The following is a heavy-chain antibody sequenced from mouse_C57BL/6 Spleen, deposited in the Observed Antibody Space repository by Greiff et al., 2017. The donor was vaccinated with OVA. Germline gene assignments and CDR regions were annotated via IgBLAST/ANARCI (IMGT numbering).Heavy chain of an antibody. D-gene: IGHD2-4*01. J-gene: IGHJ4*01. CDR3: ARYYDYGPMDY. CDR2: ISSGSSTI. V-gene: IGHV5-17*01. Sequence: EVQGVESGGGLVKPGGSLKLSCAASGFTFSDYGMHWVRQAPEKGLEWVAYISSGSSTIYYADTVKGRFTISRDNAKNTRFLQMTSLRSEDTAMYYCARYYDYGPMDYWGQGTSVTVSS. CDR1: GFTFSDYG.